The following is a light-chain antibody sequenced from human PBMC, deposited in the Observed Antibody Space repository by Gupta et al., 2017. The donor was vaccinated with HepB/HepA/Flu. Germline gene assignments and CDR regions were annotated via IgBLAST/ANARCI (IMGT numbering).Light chain of an antibody. CDR3: QSFDASTWV. J-gene: IGLJ3*02. CDR1: SGNIASNF. CDR2: EDD. V-gene: IGLV6-57*03. Sequence: NFMLTQPHSVSESPGKTVTISCTRSSGNIASNFMQWYQQRPGSAPNTVIYEDDQRPSGVPDRFSGSIDSSSNSASLTISGLKTEDEADYYCQSFDASTWVFGGGTKLTVL.